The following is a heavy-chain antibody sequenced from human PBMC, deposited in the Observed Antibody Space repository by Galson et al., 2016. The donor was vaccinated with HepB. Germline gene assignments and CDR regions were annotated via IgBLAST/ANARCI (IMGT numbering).Heavy chain of an antibody. Sequence: SLRLSCETSGFTFSSYGMHWVRQAPGKGLEWVAVIWNDGSNKYYADSVKGRFTITRDNSKNTLYLQMNSLRAEDTAVYYCARGRRQLVGEYYYYGMDVWGKGTTVTVSS. CDR2: IWNDGSNK. J-gene: IGHJ6*04. D-gene: IGHD6-13*01. V-gene: IGHV3-33*01. CDR1: GFTFSSYG. CDR3: ARGRRQLVGEYYYYGMDV.